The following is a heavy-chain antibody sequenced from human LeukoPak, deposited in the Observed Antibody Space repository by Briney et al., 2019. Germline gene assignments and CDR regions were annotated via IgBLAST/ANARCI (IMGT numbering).Heavy chain of an antibody. V-gene: IGHV1-69*01. CDR1: GGTFSSYA. Sequence: SVKVSCKASGGTFSSYAIGWVRQAPGQGLEWMGGIIRIFGTANYAQKFQGRVTITADETTSTAYMELSSLRSEDTAVYYCARVIVVHGIYYFDYWGQGTLVTVSS. CDR3: ARVIVVHGIYYFDY. CDR2: IIRIFGTA. D-gene: IGHD1-26*01. J-gene: IGHJ4*02.